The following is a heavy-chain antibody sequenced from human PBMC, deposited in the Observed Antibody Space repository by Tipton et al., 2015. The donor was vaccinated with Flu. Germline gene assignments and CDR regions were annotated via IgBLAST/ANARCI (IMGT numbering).Heavy chain of an antibody. CDR1: GGSFSGYY. D-gene: IGHD6-13*01. CDR2: INHGGST. CDR3: ARAGGSNSWYVY. J-gene: IGHJ4*02. V-gene: IGHV4-34*01. Sequence: TLSLTCAVNGGSFSGYYWSWIRQPPGKGLEWIGEINHGGSTNYNKSLKSRVTMSVDTSMNQFSLKLSSVTAADTAVYYCARAGGSNSWYVYWGQGTLVTVSS.